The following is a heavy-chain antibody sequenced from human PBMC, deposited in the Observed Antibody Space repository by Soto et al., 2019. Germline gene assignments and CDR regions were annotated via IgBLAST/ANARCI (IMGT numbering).Heavy chain of an antibody. V-gene: IGHV4-59*01. Sequence: QVQLQVSGPGLVKPSATLSLSCTVSTGSSASFYCCWIRQPPGKGQERLGYFFYTGSTNHNHSLRGRVTISLDMSSCHFSLSLASVTAADTDMYYCASSRDGYSLYPIDQWGQGLLVTVSS. J-gene: IGHJ4*02. CDR2: FFYTGST. CDR1: TGSSASFY. D-gene: IGHD4-4*01. CDR3: ASSRDGYSLYPIDQ.